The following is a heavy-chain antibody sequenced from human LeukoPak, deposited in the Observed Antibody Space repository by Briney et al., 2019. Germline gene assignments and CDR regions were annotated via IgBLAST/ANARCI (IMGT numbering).Heavy chain of an antibody. CDR2: MNPNSGNT. CDR1: GYTFTSYD. Sequence: ASVKVSCKASGYTFTSYDINWVRQATGQGLEWMGWMNPNSGNTGYAQKFQGRVTMTRNTSISTAYMELSSLRSEDTAVYYCARSPSTIGWNWGYYFDYWGQGSLVTVSS. J-gene: IGHJ4*02. V-gene: IGHV1-8*01. CDR3: ARSPSTIGWNWGYYFDY. D-gene: IGHD3-3*01.